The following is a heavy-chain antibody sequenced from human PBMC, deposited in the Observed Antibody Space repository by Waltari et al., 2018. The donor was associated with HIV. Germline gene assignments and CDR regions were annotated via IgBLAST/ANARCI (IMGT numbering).Heavy chain of an antibody. D-gene: IGHD1-26*01. CDR1: GGSISSYT. J-gene: IGHJ3*02. CDR2: IYSSGST. Sequence: QVQLPESGPGLVKPSETLSLTCTVSGGSISSYTWRWIRQTPGKGLEWIGYIYSSGSTNYNPSLKSRVTISVDTSKNQFSLKLSSVTAADTAVYYCARSLSVGARGAFDIWGQGTMVTVSS. CDR3: ARSLSVGARGAFDI. V-gene: IGHV4-59*01.